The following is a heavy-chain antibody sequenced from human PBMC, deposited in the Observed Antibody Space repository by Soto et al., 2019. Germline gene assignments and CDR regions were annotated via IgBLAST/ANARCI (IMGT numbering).Heavy chain of an antibody. V-gene: IGHV4-59*08. CDR1: GGSISSYY. D-gene: IGHD3-10*01. CDR3: ARQGFGPLHGLVDV. Sequence: QVQLQESGPGLVKPSETLSLSCTVSGGSISSYYWSWFRQSPGKRMEWIGYVHHSWGSSYNPSLHSRVAISLDPSKRQFSLKVTSVTATDTAVYYCARQGFGPLHGLVDVWGQGTTVTVSS. J-gene: IGHJ6*02. CDR2: VHHSWGS.